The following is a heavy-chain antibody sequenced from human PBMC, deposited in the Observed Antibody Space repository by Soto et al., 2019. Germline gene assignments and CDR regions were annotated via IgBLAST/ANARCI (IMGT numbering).Heavy chain of an antibody. CDR3: ARLDMQISGWYEGGFDS. V-gene: IGHV4-4*02. CDR1: GGSISGNNW. CDR2: IYQSGSA. D-gene: IGHD6-19*01. Sequence: QVHLQESGPGLVKPSGTLSLTCTVSGGSISGNNWWTWVRQPPGKGLEWIGEIYQSGSANYNPSLKSRVTISIDKSKNQFALNLSSVTAADTAVYYCARLDMQISGWYEGGFDSWGQGTLVAVSS. J-gene: IGHJ4*02.